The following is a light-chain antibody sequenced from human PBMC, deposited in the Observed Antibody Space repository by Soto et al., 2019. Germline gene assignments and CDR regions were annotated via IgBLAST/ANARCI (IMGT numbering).Light chain of an antibody. Sequence: DIQMTQSPSSLSASVRDRVTITCRASQGISNYLAWYQQKPGKVPKLLIYAASTLQSGVPSRFSGSGSGTAFTLTISSLQPEDVATYYCPKYDSAPWTFGQGTKVEIK. J-gene: IGKJ1*01. CDR1: QGISNY. CDR3: PKYDSAPWT. CDR2: AAS. V-gene: IGKV1-27*01.